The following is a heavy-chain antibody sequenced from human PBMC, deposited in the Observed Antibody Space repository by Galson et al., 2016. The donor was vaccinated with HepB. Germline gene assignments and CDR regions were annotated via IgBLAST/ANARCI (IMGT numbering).Heavy chain of an antibody. D-gene: IGHD6-19*01. CDR2: IIPIFGAA. Sequence: SVKVSCKASGGTFSNYGISWVRQAPGQGLEWMGGIIPIFGAANYEQKFQGRVTLSADEATNTVYMELSSLTSEDTAVYYCARDRSSGWFDSSDIWGQGTMVTVSS. J-gene: IGHJ3*02. CDR3: ARDRSSGWFDSSDI. V-gene: IGHV1-69*13. CDR1: GGTFSNYG.